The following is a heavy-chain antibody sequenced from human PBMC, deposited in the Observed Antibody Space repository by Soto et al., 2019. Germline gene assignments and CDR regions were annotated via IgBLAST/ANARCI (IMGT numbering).Heavy chain of an antibody. CDR2: IYPGDSDT. J-gene: IGHJ4*01. CDR1: GYSFPRYW. D-gene: IGHD4-4*01. CDR3: ARPLENSNYYSFEY. V-gene: IGHV5-51*01. Sequence: GESLPKSWKVSGYSFPRYWIGWVRQMPGKGLEWMGIIYPGDSDTRYSPSFQGQVTISADKSISTAYLQWSSLKASDTAMYYCARPLENSNYYSFEYWGNGTLVAVSS.